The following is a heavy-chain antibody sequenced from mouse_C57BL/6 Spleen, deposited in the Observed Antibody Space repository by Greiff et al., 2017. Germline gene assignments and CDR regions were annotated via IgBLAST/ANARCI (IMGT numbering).Heavy chain of an antibody. CDR3: ARHHYGSSSHFDV. J-gene: IGHJ1*03. CDR2: ISYGGGNT. V-gene: IGHV5-9*01. D-gene: IGHD1-1*01. Sequence: EVKLMESGGGLVQPGGSLKLSCVASGFTFSSYTMSWVRQTPEKRLEWVATISYGGGNTYSPDSVKGRFTISRDNAKNTLYLTMSSLRSEDTALDYCARHHYGSSSHFDVWGTGTTVTVSS. CDR1: GFTFSSYT.